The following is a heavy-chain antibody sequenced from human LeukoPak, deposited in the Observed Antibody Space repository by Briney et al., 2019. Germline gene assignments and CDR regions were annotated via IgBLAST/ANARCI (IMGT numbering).Heavy chain of an antibody. CDR1: GFTFSSYS. D-gene: IGHD2-2*01. CDR3: AREWEDIVVVPAAPTFDY. Sequence: PGGSLRLSCAASGFTFSSYSMNWVRQAPGKGLGWVSSISSSSSYIYYADSVKGRFTISRDNAKNSLYLQMNSLRAEDTAVYYCAREWEDIVVVPAAPTFDYWGQGTLVTVSS. CDR2: ISSSSSYI. V-gene: IGHV3-21*01. J-gene: IGHJ4*02.